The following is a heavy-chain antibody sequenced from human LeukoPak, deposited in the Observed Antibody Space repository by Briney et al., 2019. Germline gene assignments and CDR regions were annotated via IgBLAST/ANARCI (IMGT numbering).Heavy chain of an antibody. J-gene: IGHJ4*02. CDR2: ISYDGSNK. D-gene: IGHD1-26*01. Sequence: GGSLRISCAASGFTFSSYGMHWVRQAPGKGLEWVAVISYDGSNKYYADSVKGRFTISRDNSKNTLYLQMNSLRAEDTAVYYCAKCRRYSGSYYFWVFDYWGQGTLVTVSS. V-gene: IGHV3-30*18. CDR3: AKCRRYSGSYYFWVFDY. CDR1: GFTFSSYG.